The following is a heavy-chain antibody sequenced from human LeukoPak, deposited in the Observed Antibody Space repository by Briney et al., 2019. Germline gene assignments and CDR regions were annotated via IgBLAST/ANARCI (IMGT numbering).Heavy chain of an antibody. CDR2: ISSSSSYI. J-gene: IGHJ6*02. CDR1: GFTFSSYS. D-gene: IGHD6-13*01. CDR3: ARDQGIAAPNHPYYGMDV. V-gene: IGHV3-21*01. Sequence: GGSLRLSCAASGFTFSSYSMNWVRQAPGKGLEWVSAISSSSSYIYYADSVKGRCTISRDNAKNSLYLQMNSLRAEDTAVYYCARDQGIAAPNHPYYGMDVWGQGTTVTVSS.